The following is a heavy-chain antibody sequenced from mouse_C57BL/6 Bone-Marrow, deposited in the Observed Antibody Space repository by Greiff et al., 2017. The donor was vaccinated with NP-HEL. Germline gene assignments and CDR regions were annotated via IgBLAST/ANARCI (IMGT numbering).Heavy chain of an antibody. Sequence: QVHVKQSGAELVKPGASVKLSCKASGYTFTSYWMHWVKQRPGQGLEWIGMIHPNSGSTNYNEKFKSKATLTVDKSSSTAYMQLSSLTSEDSAVYYCARGRGWLLPAWFAYWGQGTLVTVSA. D-gene: IGHD2-3*01. V-gene: IGHV1-64*01. J-gene: IGHJ3*01. CDR1: GYTFTSYW. CDR2: IHPNSGST. CDR3: ARGRGWLLPAWFAY.